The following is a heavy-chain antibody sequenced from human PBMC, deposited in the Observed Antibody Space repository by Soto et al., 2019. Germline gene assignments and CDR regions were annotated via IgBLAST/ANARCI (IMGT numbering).Heavy chain of an antibody. CDR1: GYTFTGYY. J-gene: IGHJ4*02. CDR3: ARRSMPTSGGDY. V-gene: IGHV1-3*01. CDR2: INAGNGNT. D-gene: IGHD2-2*01. Sequence: GASVKVSCKASGYTFTGYYMHWVRQAPGQGLEWMGWINAGNGNTKYSQKFQGRVTITRDTSASTAYMELSSLRSEDTAVYYCARRSMPTSGGDYWGQGTLVTVSS.